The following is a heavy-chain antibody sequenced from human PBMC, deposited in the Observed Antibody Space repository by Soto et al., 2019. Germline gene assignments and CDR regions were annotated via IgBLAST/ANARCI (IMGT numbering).Heavy chain of an antibody. V-gene: IGHV5-51*01. Sequence: PGESLKISCHASGYIFSNFWIAWVRQMPGEGLEWLGIIYPDDSDTRYSPSFLGQVTISADKSIKTTYLQWSSLKASDTAIYFCASSVLVTSTMNYFDLWGQGTLVTVSS. CDR2: IYPDDSDT. CDR1: GYIFSNFW. CDR3: ASSVLVTSTMNYFDL. D-gene: IGHD2-8*02. J-gene: IGHJ4*02.